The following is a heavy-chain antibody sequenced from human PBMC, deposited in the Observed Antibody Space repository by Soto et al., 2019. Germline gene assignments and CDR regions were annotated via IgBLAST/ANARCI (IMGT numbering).Heavy chain of an antibody. CDR1: GGTFSSYA. CDR2: IIPIFGTA. D-gene: IGHD3-9*01. J-gene: IGHJ6*02. CDR3: ASKRDKDRYYYYGMDV. V-gene: IGHV1-69*06. Sequence: QVQLVQSGAEVKKPGSSVKVSCKASGGTFSSYAISWVRQAPGQGLEWMGGIIPIFGTANYAQKFQDRVTITADKSPSTAYMGLCSLRSGDTAVYYCASKRDKDRYYYYGMDVWGQGTTVIVSS.